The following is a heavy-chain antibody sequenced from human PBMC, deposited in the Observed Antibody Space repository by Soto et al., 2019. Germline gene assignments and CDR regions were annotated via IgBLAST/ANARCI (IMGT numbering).Heavy chain of an antibody. CDR3: NRAGIARNGKTPYYYGMDL. CDR1: GFTFADNA. D-gene: IGHD1-1*01. Sequence: PGGSLRLSCTTSGFTFADNAMSWVRQAPGKGLEWVGFIRSKGYGGTTDYAASVKGRFTFSRDDSKSIAYLQMNGLKTEDTAVYYCNRAGIARNGKTPYYYGMDLWGQGTTVTVSS. V-gene: IGHV3-49*04. J-gene: IGHJ6*02. CDR2: IRSKGYGGTT.